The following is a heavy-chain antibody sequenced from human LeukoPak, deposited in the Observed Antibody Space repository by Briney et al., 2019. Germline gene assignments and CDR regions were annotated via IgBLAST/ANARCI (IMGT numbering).Heavy chain of an antibody. CDR2: IYYSGST. V-gene: IGHV4-59*08. CDR1: GGSISSYY. CDR3: ARSRSRYSGYDGVDY. J-gene: IGHJ4*02. Sequence: SSETLSLTCTVSGGSISSYYWSWIRQPPGKGLEWIGYIYYSGSTKYNHSLKSRVSISVDTSKNQFSLKLTSVTAADTAVYYCARSRSRYSGYDGVDYWGQGTLVTVSS. D-gene: IGHD5-12*01.